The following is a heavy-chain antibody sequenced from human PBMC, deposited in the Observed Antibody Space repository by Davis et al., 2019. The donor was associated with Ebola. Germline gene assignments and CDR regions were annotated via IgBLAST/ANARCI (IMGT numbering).Heavy chain of an antibody. CDR1: GFTFSSYE. J-gene: IGHJ4*02. CDR2: ISSSGSTI. D-gene: IGHD6-19*01. V-gene: IGHV3-48*03. Sequence: PGGSLRLSCAASGFTFSSYEMNWVRQAPGKGLEWVSYISSSGSTIYYADSVKGRFTISRDNAKNSLYLQMNSLRAEDTAVYYCASNDVQWLAGYWGQGTLVTVSS. CDR3: ASNDVQWLAGY.